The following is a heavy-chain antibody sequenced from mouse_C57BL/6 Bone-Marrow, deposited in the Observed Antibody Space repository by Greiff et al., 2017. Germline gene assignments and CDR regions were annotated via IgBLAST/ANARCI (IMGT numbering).Heavy chain of an antibody. D-gene: IGHD2-3*01. CDR2: IDPENGDN. J-gene: IGHJ3*01. V-gene: IGHV14-4*01. Sequence: EVQLQQSGAELVRPGASVKLSCTASGFNIKDDYMNWVKQRPEQGLEWIGWIDPENGDNEYDSKFQGKATITAETSSNTAYLQLSSLTSEDTAVYYCTTHRWLRFAYWGQGTLVTVSA. CDR3: TTHRWLRFAY. CDR1: GFNIKDDY.